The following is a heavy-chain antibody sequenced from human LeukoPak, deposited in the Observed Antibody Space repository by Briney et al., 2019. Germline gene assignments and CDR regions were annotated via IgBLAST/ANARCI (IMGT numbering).Heavy chain of an antibody. J-gene: IGHJ4*02. CDR2: INPSGGST. Sequence: RASVKVSCKASGYTFTSYYMHWVRQAPGQGLEWMGIINPSGGSTSYAQKFQGRVTMTRDTSTSTVYMELSSLRSEDTAVYYCARAYYYDSSGYYPFDYWGQGTLVTVSS. D-gene: IGHD3-22*01. V-gene: IGHV1-46*01. CDR1: GYTFTSYY. CDR3: ARAYYYDSSGYYPFDY.